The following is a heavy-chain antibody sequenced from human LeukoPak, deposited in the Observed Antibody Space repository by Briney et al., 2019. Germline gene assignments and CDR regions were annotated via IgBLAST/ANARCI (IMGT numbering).Heavy chain of an antibody. Sequence: GGSVRLSCAASGFTFSSAWMTWDRQAPGKGLEWVGRVRSKADGGTTDYAATTKARFTISRDDSKNRVLLQMNSLKTEDTAVYYCTTVRPGTSGYSYWGQGTLVTVSS. J-gene: IGHJ4*02. CDR3: TTVRPGTSGYSY. V-gene: IGHV3-15*01. D-gene: IGHD3-22*01. CDR1: GFTFSSAW. CDR2: VRSKADGGTT.